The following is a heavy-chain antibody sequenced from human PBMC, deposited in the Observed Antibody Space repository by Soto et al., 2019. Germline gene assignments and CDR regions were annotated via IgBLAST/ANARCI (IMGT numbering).Heavy chain of an antibody. Sequence: QVQLVESGGGVVQPGRSLRLSCAASGFTFSSYGMHWVRQAPGKGLEWVAVISYDGRDQYYADSVKGRFTISRDNSNNTRYLQRDSLSAEDTAVYYCAKGVVVATPYFHHWGQGTLVTVSS. CDR3: AKGVVVATPYFHH. D-gene: IGHD2-15*01. CDR1: GFTFSSYG. CDR2: ISYDGRDQ. J-gene: IGHJ1*01. V-gene: IGHV3-30*18.